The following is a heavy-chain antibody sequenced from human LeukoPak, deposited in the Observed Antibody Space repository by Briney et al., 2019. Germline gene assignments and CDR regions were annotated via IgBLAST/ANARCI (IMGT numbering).Heavy chain of an antibody. CDR2: IYYSGST. CDR1: GGSINSYY. CDR3: ARGRPDGIYDILTGYYKRGFIDY. Sequence: SETLSLTCTVSGGSINSYYWSWIRQPPGKGLEWIGYIYYSGSTNYNPSLKSRVTISVDTSKNQFSLKLSSVTAADTAVYYCARGRPDGIYDILTGYYKRGFIDYWGQGTLVTVSS. J-gene: IGHJ4*02. D-gene: IGHD3-9*01. V-gene: IGHV4-59*12.